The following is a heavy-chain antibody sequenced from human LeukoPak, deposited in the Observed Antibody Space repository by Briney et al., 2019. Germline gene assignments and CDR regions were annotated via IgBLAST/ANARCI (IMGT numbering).Heavy chain of an antibody. CDR3: ARAQGYGSGSYYANWFDP. CDR2: INHSGST. Sequence: SETLSLTCAVYGGSFSGYYWSWIRQPPGKGLEWIGEINHSGSTDYNPSLKSRVTISVDTSKNQFSLKLSSVTAADTAVYYCARAQGYGSGSYYANWFDPWGQGTLVTVSS. V-gene: IGHV4-34*01. J-gene: IGHJ5*02. CDR1: GGSFSGYY. D-gene: IGHD3-10*01.